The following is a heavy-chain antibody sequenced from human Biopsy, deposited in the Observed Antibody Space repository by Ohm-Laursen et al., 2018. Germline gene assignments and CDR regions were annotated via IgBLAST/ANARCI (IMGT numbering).Heavy chain of an antibody. D-gene: IGHD3-16*01. J-gene: IGHJ2*01. CDR2: INTYNANT. CDR3: ARDGLNYWYFDL. V-gene: IGHV1-18*01. CDR1: GYTFTSYG. Sequence: ASVKVSCKSSGYTFTSYGISWVRQAPGQGLEWMGWINTYNANTDYAQKVQGRVTMTTDTSTSTAYMELRSLRSDDTAVYYCARDGLNYWYFDLWGRGTLVTVSS.